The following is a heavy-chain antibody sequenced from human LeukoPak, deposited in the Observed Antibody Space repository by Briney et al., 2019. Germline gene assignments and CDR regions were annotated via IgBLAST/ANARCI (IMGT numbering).Heavy chain of an antibody. J-gene: IGHJ6*02. Sequence: GGSLRLSCAASGFTFSNYDMNWVRQAPGKGLEWVSTISGSGGSTYYADSVKGRFTISRDNSKNTLYLQMNSLRAEDTAVYYCAKDNARDYYYYGMDVWGQGTTVTVSS. CDR1: GFTFSNYD. CDR3: AKDNARDYYYYGMDV. V-gene: IGHV3-23*01. CDR2: ISGSGGST.